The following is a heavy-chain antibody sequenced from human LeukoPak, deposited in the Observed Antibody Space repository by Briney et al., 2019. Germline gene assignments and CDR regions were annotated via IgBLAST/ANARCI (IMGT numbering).Heavy chain of an antibody. V-gene: IGHV3-48*02. D-gene: IGHD3-9*01. J-gene: IGHJ2*01. CDR1: GFTFTTYS. CDR3: AREAYDILTGYRSYWYFDL. Sequence: GGSLRLSCAASGFTFTTYSMNWVRQAPGKGLEWVSYISASSSIIYYADSVKGRFTISRDNAKNSLYLQMNSLRDEDTAVYYCAREAYDILTGYRSYWYFDLWGRGTLVTVSS. CDR2: ISASSSII.